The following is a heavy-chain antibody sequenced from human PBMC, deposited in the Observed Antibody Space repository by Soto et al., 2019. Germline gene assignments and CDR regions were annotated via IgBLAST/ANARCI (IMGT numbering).Heavy chain of an antibody. CDR2: IHYSGSV. V-gene: IGHV4-30-4*01. CDR1: GGSISFDHYH. D-gene: IGHD2-21*02. J-gene: IGHJ6*02. CDR3: VREDDGGDRDYYGLDV. Sequence: QVQLQESGPGLVRPSQTLSLTCTVSGGSISFDHYHWTWIRQPAGKGLEWIGYIHYSGSVYYNPSLQSRVSMSVDTSKTLFSLKLRSVTAADTAVYFCVREDDGGDRDYYGLDVWGQGTTVTVSS.